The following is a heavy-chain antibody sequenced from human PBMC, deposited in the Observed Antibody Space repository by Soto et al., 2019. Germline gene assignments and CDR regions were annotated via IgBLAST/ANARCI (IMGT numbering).Heavy chain of an antibody. CDR2: IYSGGST. Sequence: GGSLRLSCAASGFTFSSNYMSWVRQAPGKGLEWVSVIYSGGSTYYADSVKGRFTISRDNSKNTLYLQMNSLRAEDTAVYYCARVGGYDFWSGYPGDYWGQGTLVTVSP. J-gene: IGHJ4*02. CDR3: ARVGGYDFWSGYPGDY. CDR1: GFTFSSNY. D-gene: IGHD3-3*01. V-gene: IGHV3-53*01.